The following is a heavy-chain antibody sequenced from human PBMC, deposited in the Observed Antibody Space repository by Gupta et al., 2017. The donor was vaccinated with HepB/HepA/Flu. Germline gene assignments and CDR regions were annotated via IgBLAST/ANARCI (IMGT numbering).Heavy chain of an antibody. Sequence: EVPVVESGGGLVKPGGSRRHSCAWTGSKFSRSWISRFRRAPWKGLEWFANIRDDGSASYYVAAVKGRFTITRDNAKNSLYLEMNSLRKEDTALYYCATWGSGYWGQGTQVIFSS. V-gene: IGHV3-7*01. CDR3: ATWGSGY. CDR2: IRDDGSAS. J-gene: IGHJ4*02. D-gene: IGHD3-16*01. CDR1: GSKFSRSW.